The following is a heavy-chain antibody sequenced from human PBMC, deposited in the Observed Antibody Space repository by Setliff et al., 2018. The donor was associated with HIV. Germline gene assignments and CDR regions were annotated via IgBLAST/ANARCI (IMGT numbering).Heavy chain of an antibody. CDR3: AAFFVTPMTTQDF. CDR2: IHHTGYI. Sequence: SETLSLTCAVYGGPSTDHYWNWIRQSPGMGLEWIAEIHHTGYINYNPSLRSRVSVSRDMSSNQFSLRLSSVTAADAAVYYFAAFFVTPMTTQDFWGQGTLVTVSS. V-gene: IGHV4-34*01. CDR1: GGPSTDHY. J-gene: IGHJ4*02. D-gene: IGHD4-4*01.